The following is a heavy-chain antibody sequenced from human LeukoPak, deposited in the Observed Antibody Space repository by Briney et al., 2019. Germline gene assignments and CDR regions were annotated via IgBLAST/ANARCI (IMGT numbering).Heavy chain of an antibody. V-gene: IGHV4-39*07. Sequence: SETLSLTCTVSGGSISSGTYYWAWIRQPLGKGLEWIGTIYHSGSTYYNPSLKSRVTISVDTSKNQFSLKLSSVTAADTAVYYCARAASVVRAFDIWGQGTMVTVSS. J-gene: IGHJ3*02. CDR1: GGSISSGTYY. CDR3: ARAASVVRAFDI. CDR2: IYHSGST.